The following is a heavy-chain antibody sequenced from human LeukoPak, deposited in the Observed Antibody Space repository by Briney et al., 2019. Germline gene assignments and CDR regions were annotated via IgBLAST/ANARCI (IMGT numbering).Heavy chain of an antibody. J-gene: IGHJ5*02. V-gene: IGHV3-30-3*01. CDR2: ISYDRTNK. CDR3: ATGHDTSGYPNWFDP. Sequence: PGRSLRLSCAASGFTFSSYAMHWVRQAPGKGLEWVAVISYDRTNKYYADSVKGRFTISRDNSKYTLYLQMNSLRAEDTAVYYCATGHDTSGYPNWFDPWGQGTLVTVSS. CDR1: GFTFSSYA. D-gene: IGHD3-22*01.